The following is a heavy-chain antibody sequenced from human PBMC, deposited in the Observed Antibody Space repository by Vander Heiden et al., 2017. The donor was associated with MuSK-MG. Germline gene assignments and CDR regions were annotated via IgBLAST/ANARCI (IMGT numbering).Heavy chain of an antibody. CDR3: ARLHYYDFWSGYSMDV. D-gene: IGHD3-3*01. CDR2: IYYSGST. CDR1: GRSISSYY. Sequence: QVQLQESGPGLVKPSETLSLTCTVSGRSISSYYWSWIRQPPGKGLEWIGYIYYSGSTNYNPSLKSRVTISVDTSKNQFSLKLSSVTAADTAVYYCARLHYYDFWSGYSMDVWGQGTTVTVSS. V-gene: IGHV4-59*08. J-gene: IGHJ6*02.